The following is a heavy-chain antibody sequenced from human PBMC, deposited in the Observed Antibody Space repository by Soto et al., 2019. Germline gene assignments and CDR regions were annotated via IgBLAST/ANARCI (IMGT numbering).Heavy chain of an antibody. Sequence: KPSETLSLTCAVYGGSFSGYYWSWIRQPPGKGLEWIGEINHTGSTNYNPSLKSRVTISVDTSKTEFSLKVSSVTAADTAVYYCARGHDYYSSWDQGSLVTVSS. CDR3: ARGHDYYSS. CDR2: INHTGST. J-gene: IGHJ5*02. D-gene: IGHD3-22*01. CDR1: GGSFSGYY. V-gene: IGHV4-34*01.